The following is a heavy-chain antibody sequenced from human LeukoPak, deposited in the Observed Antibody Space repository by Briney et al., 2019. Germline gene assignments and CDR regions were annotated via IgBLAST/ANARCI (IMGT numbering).Heavy chain of an antibody. V-gene: IGHV4-59*08. CDR3: ARHRAGPSWYFDL. D-gene: IGHD6-19*01. CDR1: GGSISSYY. J-gene: IGHJ2*01. CDR2: IYYSGSA. Sequence: SETLSLTCTVSGGSISSYYWSWIRQPPGKGLEWIGYIYYSGSANYNPSLKSRVTISVDTSKNQFSLKLSSVTAADAAVYYCARHRAGPSWYFDLWGRGTLVTVSS.